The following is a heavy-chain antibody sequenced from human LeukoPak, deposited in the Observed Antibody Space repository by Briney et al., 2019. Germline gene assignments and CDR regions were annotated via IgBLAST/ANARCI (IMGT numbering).Heavy chain of an antibody. Sequence: PGGSLRLSCAASGFTFSSYSMHWVRQAPGKGLEWVAVISYDGSNKYYGDSVKGRFIVSRDNSKNTLYLQMNSLRAEDTAVYYCAKPVIERVIAYFDYWGQGTLVTVSS. V-gene: IGHV3-30*18. CDR1: GFTFSSYS. J-gene: IGHJ4*02. CDR3: AKPVIERVIAYFDY. CDR2: ISYDGSNK. D-gene: IGHD2-21*01.